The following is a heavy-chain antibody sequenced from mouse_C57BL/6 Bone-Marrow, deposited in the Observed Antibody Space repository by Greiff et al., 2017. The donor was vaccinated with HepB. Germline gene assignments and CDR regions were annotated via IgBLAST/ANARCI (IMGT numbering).Heavy chain of an antibody. J-gene: IGHJ4*01. Sequence: EVKLVESGGGLVKPGGSLKLSCAASGFTFSSYAMSWVRQTPEKRLEWVATISDGGSYTYYPDNVKGRFTISRDNAKNNLYLQMSHLKSEDTAMYYCARESNPYYAMDYWGQGTSVTVSS. CDR2: ISDGGSYT. V-gene: IGHV5-4*01. D-gene: IGHD2-5*01. CDR3: ARESNPYYAMDY. CDR1: GFTFSSYA.